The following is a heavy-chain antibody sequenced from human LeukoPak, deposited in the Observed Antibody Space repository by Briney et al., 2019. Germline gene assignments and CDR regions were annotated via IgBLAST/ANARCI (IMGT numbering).Heavy chain of an antibody. J-gene: IGHJ6*03. CDR1: GGSISSSNW. Sequence: PSGTLSLTCAVSGGSISSSNWWSWVRQPPGKGLEWIGEIYHSGSTNYNPSLKSRVTISVDKSKNQFSLQLNSVTPEDTAVYYCARGERGWSRYYYYYMDVWGKGTTVTVSS. V-gene: IGHV4-4*02. CDR2: IYHSGST. D-gene: IGHD6-19*01. CDR3: ARGERGWSRYYYYYMDV.